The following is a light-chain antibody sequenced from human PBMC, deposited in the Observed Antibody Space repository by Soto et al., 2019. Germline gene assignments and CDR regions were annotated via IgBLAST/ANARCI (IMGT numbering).Light chain of an antibody. CDR2: EVS. Sequence: QSALTQPASVSGSPGQSITISCTGTSSDIGGYNYVSWYQQHPGKAPKLMMYEVSNRPSGVSNRFSGSKSGNTASLTISGLQAEDEADYYCTSYTSSSTNYVFGNGTKVTVL. V-gene: IGLV2-14*01. CDR3: TSYTSSSTNYV. J-gene: IGLJ1*01. CDR1: SSDIGGYNY.